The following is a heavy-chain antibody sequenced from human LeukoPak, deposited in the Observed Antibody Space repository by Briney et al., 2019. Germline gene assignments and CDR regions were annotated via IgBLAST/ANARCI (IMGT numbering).Heavy chain of an antibody. V-gene: IGHV3-74*01. J-gene: IGHJ3*02. D-gene: IGHD2/OR15-2a*01. CDR3: ARTEYCNTTTCEYASI. CDR2: INSDGSTT. CDR1: GFTFSSSW. Sequence: PGGSLRLSCAASGFTFSSSWMHWVRQAPGKGLVWVSHINSDGSTTNYADSVKGRITISRDNAKNTLYLQMNSLRVEDTAVYYCARTEYCNTTTCEYASIWGQGTMVTVSS.